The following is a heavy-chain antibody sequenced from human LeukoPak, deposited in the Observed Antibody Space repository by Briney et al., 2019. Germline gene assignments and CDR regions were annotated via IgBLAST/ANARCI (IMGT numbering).Heavy chain of an antibody. CDR2: MNPNSGNT. Sequence: WASVKVSCKASGYTFTSYDINWVRQATRQGLEWMGWMNPNSGNTGYAQKIKGRVTMTRDTSISTAYMELSSLRSEDTAVYYCARATSGSGSAYFDYWGQGTLVTVSS. CDR1: GYTFTSYD. CDR3: ARATSGSGSAYFDY. D-gene: IGHD3-10*01. J-gene: IGHJ4*02. V-gene: IGHV1-8*01.